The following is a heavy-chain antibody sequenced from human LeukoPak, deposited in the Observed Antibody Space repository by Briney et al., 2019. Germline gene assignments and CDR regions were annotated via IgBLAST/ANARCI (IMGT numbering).Heavy chain of an antibody. CDR1: RGTFSSYA. V-gene: IGHV1-69*05. CDR3: ARDSGSGYDYSYFDY. D-gene: IGHD5-12*01. J-gene: IGHJ4*02. Sequence: GASVKVSCKASRGTFSSYAISWVRQAPGQGLEWMGGIIPIFGTANYAQKFQGRVTITTDESTSTAYMELSSLRSEDTAVYYCARDSGSGYDYSYFDYWGQGTLVTVSS. CDR2: IIPIFGTA.